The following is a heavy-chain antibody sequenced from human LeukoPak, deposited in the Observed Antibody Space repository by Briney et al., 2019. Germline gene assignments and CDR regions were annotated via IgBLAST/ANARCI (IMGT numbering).Heavy chain of an antibody. D-gene: IGHD3-22*01. Sequence: ASVQVSCKASGYTFTSYGISWVRQAPGQGLEWMGWINPNSGGTNYAQKFQGRVTMTRDTSISTAYMELSRLRSDDTAVYYCARDSRGDYDSSGYYYVAEYFQHWGQGTLVTVSS. V-gene: IGHV1-2*02. CDR1: GYTFTSYG. CDR3: ARDSRGDYDSSGYYYVAEYFQH. CDR2: INPNSGGT. J-gene: IGHJ1*01.